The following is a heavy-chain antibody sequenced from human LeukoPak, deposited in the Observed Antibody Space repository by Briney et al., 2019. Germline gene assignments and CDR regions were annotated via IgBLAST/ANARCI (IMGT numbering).Heavy chain of an antibody. CDR1: GGSISSYY. Sequence: SETLSLTCTVSGGSISSYYWSWIRQPPGKGLEWIGYIYYSGSTNYNPSLKSRVTISVDTSKNQFSLRLSSVTAADTAVYYCAREGRDSSGYYRDYFDYWGQGTLVTVSS. J-gene: IGHJ4*02. V-gene: IGHV4-59*01. CDR3: AREGRDSSGYYRDYFDY. CDR2: IYYSGST. D-gene: IGHD3-22*01.